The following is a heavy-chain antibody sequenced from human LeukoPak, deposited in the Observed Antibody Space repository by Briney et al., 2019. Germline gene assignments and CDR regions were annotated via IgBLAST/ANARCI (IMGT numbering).Heavy chain of an antibody. Sequence: SETLSLTCTVSGGSISSYYWSWIRQPAGKGLEWIGRIYTSGSTNYNPSPKSRVTMSVDTSKNQFSLKLSSVTAADAAVYYCARGIWFGESYGGPNNWFDPWGQGTLVTVSS. CDR1: GGSISSYY. J-gene: IGHJ5*02. CDR2: IYTSGST. D-gene: IGHD3-10*01. CDR3: ARGIWFGESYGGPNNWFDP. V-gene: IGHV4-4*07.